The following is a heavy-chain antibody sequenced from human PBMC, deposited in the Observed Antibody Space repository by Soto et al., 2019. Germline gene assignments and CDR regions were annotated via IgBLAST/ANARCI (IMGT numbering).Heavy chain of an antibody. CDR1: GFTFDDYA. CDR3: AKDSVVRGVIPFSSNDY. V-gene: IGHV3-9*01. J-gene: IGHJ4*02. CDR2: ISWNSGSI. D-gene: IGHD3-10*01. Sequence: PGGSLRLSCAASGFTFDDYAMHWVRQAPGKGLEWVSGISWNSGSIGYADSVKGRFTISRDNAKNSLYLQMNSLRAEDTALYYCAKDSVVRGVIPFSSNDYWGQGTLVTVSS.